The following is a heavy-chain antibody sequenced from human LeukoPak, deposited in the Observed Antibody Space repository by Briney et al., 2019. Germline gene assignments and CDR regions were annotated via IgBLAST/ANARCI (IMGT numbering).Heavy chain of an antibody. Sequence: PSETLSLTCAVYGGSFSGYYWSWIRQPPGKGLEWIGEINHSGSTNYNPSLKSRVTISVDTSKNQFSLKLSSVTAADTAVYYCARELEGRDFWSGFELHPYGMDVWGQGTTVTVSS. CDR2: INHSGST. CDR3: ARELEGRDFWSGFELHPYGMDV. D-gene: IGHD3-3*01. CDR1: GGSFSGYY. J-gene: IGHJ6*02. V-gene: IGHV4-34*01.